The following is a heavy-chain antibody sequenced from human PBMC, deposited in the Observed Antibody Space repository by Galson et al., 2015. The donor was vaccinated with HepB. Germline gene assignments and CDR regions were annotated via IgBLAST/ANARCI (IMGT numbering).Heavy chain of an antibody. Sequence: SLRLSCAASGFTFSSYGVHWVRQAPGKGLEWVAVIWYDGSNKYYADSVKGRFTISRDNSKNTLYLQMNSLRAEDTAVYYCARALGIAAAGAFDYWGQGTLVTVSS. CDR2: IWYDGSNK. J-gene: IGHJ4*02. D-gene: IGHD6-13*01. CDR1: GFTFSSYG. V-gene: IGHV3-33*08. CDR3: ARALGIAAAGAFDY.